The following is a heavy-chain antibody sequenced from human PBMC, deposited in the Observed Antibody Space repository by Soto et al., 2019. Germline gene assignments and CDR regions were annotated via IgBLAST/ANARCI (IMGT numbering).Heavy chain of an antibody. V-gene: IGHV3-33*01. CDR3: ARPRNYYDSSGYSPDAFDI. CDR2: IWYDGSNK. Sequence: GGSLRLSCAASGFTFSSYGMHWVRQAPGKGLEWVAVIWYDGSNKYYADSVKGRFTISRDNSKNTLYLQMNSLRAEDTAVYYCARPRNYYDSSGYSPDAFDIWGQGTMVTVSS. CDR1: GFTFSSYG. J-gene: IGHJ3*02. D-gene: IGHD3-22*01.